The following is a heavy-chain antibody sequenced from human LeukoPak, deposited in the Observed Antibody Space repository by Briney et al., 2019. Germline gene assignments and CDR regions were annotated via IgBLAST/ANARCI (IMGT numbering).Heavy chain of an antibody. D-gene: IGHD2-21*02. Sequence: GGSLRLSWVASGFTFSNNAMGWVRQTPGKGLEWVSFISVTGVNTNYANSVKDRFTISRDNSKNTLYLQMNDLRADDTAINYCATDSLSGWVTEQFNYWGQGTQVIVSS. J-gene: IGHJ4*02. CDR2: ISVTGVNT. CDR1: GFTFSNNA. CDR3: ATDSLSGWVTEQFNY. V-gene: IGHV3-23*01.